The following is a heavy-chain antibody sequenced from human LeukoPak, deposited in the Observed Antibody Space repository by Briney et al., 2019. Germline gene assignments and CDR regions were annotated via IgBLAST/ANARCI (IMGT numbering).Heavy chain of an antibody. J-gene: IGHJ3*02. CDR3: ARDGAAHCGGDCYSGAFDI. Sequence: GGSLRLSCEASGFTFSSYSMNWVRQAPGKGLEWVSYISGSSRNIYYPDSVRGRFTISRDNAKNSLYLQMNSLRDEDTAVYYCARDGAAHCGGDCYSGAFDIWGQGTMVTVSS. CDR2: ISGSSRNI. V-gene: IGHV3-48*02. CDR1: GFTFSSYS. D-gene: IGHD2-21*02.